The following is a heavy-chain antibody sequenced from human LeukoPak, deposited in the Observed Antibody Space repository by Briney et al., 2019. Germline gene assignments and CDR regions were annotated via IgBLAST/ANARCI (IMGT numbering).Heavy chain of an antibody. CDR3: ARDGYCSSTSCLGIYGMDV. J-gene: IGHJ6*02. Sequence: QPGGSLRLSCAASGFTFSSYAMSWVRQASGKGLEWVSAISGSGGSTYYADSVKGRFTISRDNSKNTLYLQMNSLRAEDTAVYYCARDGYCSSTSCLGIYGMDVWGQGTTVTVSS. CDR2: ISGSGGST. CDR1: GFTFSSYA. D-gene: IGHD2-2*03. V-gene: IGHV3-23*01.